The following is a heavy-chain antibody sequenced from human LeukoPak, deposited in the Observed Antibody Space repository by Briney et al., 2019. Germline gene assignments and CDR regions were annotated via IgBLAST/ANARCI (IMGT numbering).Heavy chain of an antibody. V-gene: IGHV4-39*01. CDR3: ASPSGYYDSSGYYDTEYFQH. Sequence: SETLSLTCTVSGGSISSSSYYWGWIGQPPGKGLERIGSIYYSGSTYYNPSLKSRVTISVDTSKNQFSLKLSSVTAADTAVYYCASPSGYYDSSGYYDTEYFQHWGQGTLVTVSS. CDR2: IYYSGST. CDR1: GGSISSSSYY. J-gene: IGHJ1*01. D-gene: IGHD3-22*01.